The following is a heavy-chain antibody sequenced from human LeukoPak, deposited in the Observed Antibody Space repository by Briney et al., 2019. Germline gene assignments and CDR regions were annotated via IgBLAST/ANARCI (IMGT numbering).Heavy chain of an antibody. V-gene: IGHV3-21*01. J-gene: IGHJ1*01. CDR3: VYGGGYFQH. Sequence: GGSLRLSCAASGFTVSSYSMNWVRQAPGKGLEWVSSISSSSNNIYYADSVKGRFTISRDNGKNSLYLLMNSLRAEDTAVYYCVYGGGYFQHWGQGTLVTVSS. CDR1: GFTVSSYS. CDR2: ISSSSNNI. D-gene: IGHD4-23*01.